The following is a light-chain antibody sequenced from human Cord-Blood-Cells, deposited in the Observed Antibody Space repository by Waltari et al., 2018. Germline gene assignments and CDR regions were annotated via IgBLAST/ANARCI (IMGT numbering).Light chain of an antibody. CDR3: CSYAGISTVV. CDR1: SSDVGSYNL. CDR2: EGS. J-gene: IGLJ2*01. Sequence: QSALTQPASVSGSPGQSITISCPGTSSDVGSYNLVSWYQQHPGKAPKRMIYEGSKRPSGVSNRFSGSKSGNTASLTSSGLQAEDEADYYCCSYAGISTVVFGGGTKLTVL. V-gene: IGLV2-23*01.